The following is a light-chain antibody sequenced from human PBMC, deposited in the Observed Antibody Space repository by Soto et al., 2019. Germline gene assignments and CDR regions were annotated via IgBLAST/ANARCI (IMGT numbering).Light chain of an antibody. CDR3: QQRSNWPPIT. J-gene: IGKJ5*01. CDR1: QSVSSSY. CDR2: DAS. Sequence: EVVLTQSPATLSLSPGERATLSCRASQSVSSSYLAWYQQKPGQAPRLLIYDASNRATGIPARFSGSGSGTDFTLTISSLEPEEFAVYYCQQRSNWPPITFGQGTRLEIK. V-gene: IGKV3-11*01.